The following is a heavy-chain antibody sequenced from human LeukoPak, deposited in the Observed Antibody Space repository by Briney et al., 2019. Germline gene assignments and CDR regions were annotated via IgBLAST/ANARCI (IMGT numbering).Heavy chain of an antibody. CDR3: ARVRATFSPHFDN. J-gene: IGHJ4*02. V-gene: IGHV3-74*01. CDR2: INSDGSIT. Sequence: GGSLRLSCAASGFTFSSYWMHWVRQAPGKGLMWVSRINSDGSITNYADSVKGRFTISRDNAKNTLYLQMNSLRAEDTDVYYCARVRATFSPHFDNWGQGTLVTVSS. CDR1: GFTFSSYW. D-gene: IGHD3-16*01.